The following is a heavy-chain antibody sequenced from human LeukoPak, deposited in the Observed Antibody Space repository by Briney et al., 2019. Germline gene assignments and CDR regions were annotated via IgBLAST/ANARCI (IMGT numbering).Heavy chain of an antibody. CDR3: ARRGLPYYFDY. V-gene: IGHV4-30-2*01. CDR2: IYHSGST. D-gene: IGHD4-11*01. J-gene: IGHJ4*02. Sequence: TLSLTCAVSGGSISSGGYSWSWIRQPPGKGLEWIGYIYHSGSTYYNPSLKSRVTISVDRSKNQFSLKLSSVTAADTAVYYCARRGLPYYFDYWGQGTLVTVSS. CDR1: GGSISSGGYS.